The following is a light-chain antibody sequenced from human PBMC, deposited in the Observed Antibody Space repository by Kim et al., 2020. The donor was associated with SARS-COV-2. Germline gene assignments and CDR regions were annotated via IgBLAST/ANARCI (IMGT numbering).Light chain of an antibody. CDR3: QSYDSNIQGV. Sequence: KTVTISCTRISGSITSNYVQWHQQRPGSSPTTLIFEDDQRPSGVPDRFSASIDSSSNSASLTISELKTEDEGDYYCQSYDSNIQGVFGGGTQLTVL. J-gene: IGLJ3*02. CDR2: EDD. V-gene: IGLV6-57*01. CDR1: SGSITSNY.